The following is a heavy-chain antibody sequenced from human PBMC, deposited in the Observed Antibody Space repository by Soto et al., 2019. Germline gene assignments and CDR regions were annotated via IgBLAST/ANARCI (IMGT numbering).Heavy chain of an antibody. CDR1: GGSISSSSYF. Sequence: QLRLQESGPRLAKPSETLSLTCTVSGGSISSSSYFWAWIHRPPGKGLEWIGSIDFRGTTYTNPSLESRVTISVDTSKNHFSLKLDSVTAADTALYYCSRRAPEGFDPWGRGTLVTVSS. CDR2: IDFRGTT. J-gene: IGHJ5*02. CDR3: SRRAPEGFDP. V-gene: IGHV4-39*02.